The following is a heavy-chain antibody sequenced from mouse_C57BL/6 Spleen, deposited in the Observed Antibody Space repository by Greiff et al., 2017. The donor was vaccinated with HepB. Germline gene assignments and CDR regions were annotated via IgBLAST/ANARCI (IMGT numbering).Heavy chain of an antibody. V-gene: IGHV1-7*01. CDR3: ASYDYDVWFAY. Sequence: VQLQQSGAELAKPGASVKLSCKASGYTFTSYWMHWVKQRPGQGLEWIGYINPSSGYTKYNQKFKDKATLTADKSSSTAYMQLISLTYEDSAVYYCASYDYDVWFAYWGQGTLVTVSA. D-gene: IGHD2-4*01. J-gene: IGHJ3*01. CDR2: INPSSGYT. CDR1: GYTFTSYW.